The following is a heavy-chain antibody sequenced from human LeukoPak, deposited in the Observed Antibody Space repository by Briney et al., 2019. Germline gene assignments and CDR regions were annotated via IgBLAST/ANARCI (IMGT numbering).Heavy chain of an antibody. CDR2: INHSGST. CDR3: ARRKRSGCSSTSCLLNWFDP. Sequence: PSGTLPLTCAVYGGSFSGYYWSWIRQPPGKGLEWIGEINHSGSTNYNPSLKSRATISVDTSKNQFSLKLSSVTAADTAVYYCARRKRSGCSSTSCLLNWFDPWGQGTLVTVSS. D-gene: IGHD2-2*01. V-gene: IGHV4-34*01. CDR1: GGSFSGYY. J-gene: IGHJ5*02.